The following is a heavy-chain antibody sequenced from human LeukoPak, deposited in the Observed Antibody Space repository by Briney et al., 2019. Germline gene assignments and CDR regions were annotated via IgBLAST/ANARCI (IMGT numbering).Heavy chain of an antibody. D-gene: IGHD6-13*01. J-gene: IGHJ4*02. CDR3: ARVGYSSSWYVLDY. CDR2: IYYSGST. CDR1: GGSISSYY. Sequence: PSETLSLTCTVSGGSISSYYWSWIRQPPGKGLEWIGYIYYSGSTNYNPSLKSRVTISVDTSKNQFSLKLSSVTAADTAVYYCARVGYSSSWYVLDYWGQGTLVTVSS. V-gene: IGHV4-59*01.